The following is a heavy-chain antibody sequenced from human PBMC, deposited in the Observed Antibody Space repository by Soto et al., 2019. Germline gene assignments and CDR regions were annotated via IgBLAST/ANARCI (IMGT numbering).Heavy chain of an antibody. CDR3: ARDRKDYYDSSGYYLFDY. Sequence: SVKVSCKASGGTFSSYAISWVRQAPGQGLEWMGGIIPIFGTANYAQKFQGRVTITADESTSTAYMELSNLRSEDTAVYYCARDRKDYYDSSGYYLFDYWGQGTLVTVSS. CDR1: GGTFSSYA. CDR2: IIPIFGTA. D-gene: IGHD3-22*01. J-gene: IGHJ4*02. V-gene: IGHV1-69*13.